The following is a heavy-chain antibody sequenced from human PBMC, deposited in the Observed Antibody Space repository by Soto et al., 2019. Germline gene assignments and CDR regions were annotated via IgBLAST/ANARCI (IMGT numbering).Heavy chain of an antibody. D-gene: IGHD3-10*01. Sequence: QVQLVQSGAEVKKPGASVKVSCKASGYTFTALAIHWVRQAPGLRPECMGWINAGNGNTKSSQKFQGRVTITMDTSASTAYMELSSLRSEDTAVYYCAREAPYHGSGMDGDGMDVWGQGTTVTVSS. V-gene: IGHV1-3*01. CDR3: AREAPYHGSGMDGDGMDV. CDR2: INAGNGNT. J-gene: IGHJ6*02. CDR1: GYTFTALA.